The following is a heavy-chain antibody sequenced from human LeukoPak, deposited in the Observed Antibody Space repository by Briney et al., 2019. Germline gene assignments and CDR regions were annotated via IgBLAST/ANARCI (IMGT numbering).Heavy chain of an antibody. CDR3: AREDSSSWYLFDY. CDR1: GGSISSSSYY. D-gene: IGHD6-13*01. V-gene: IGHV4-39*07. Sequence: SETLSLTCTVSGGSISSSSYYWGWIRQPPGKGLEWIGSIYYSGSTYYNPSLKSRVTISVDTSKNQFSLKLSSVTAADTAVYYCAREDSSSWYLFDYWGQGTLVTASS. CDR2: IYYSGST. J-gene: IGHJ4*02.